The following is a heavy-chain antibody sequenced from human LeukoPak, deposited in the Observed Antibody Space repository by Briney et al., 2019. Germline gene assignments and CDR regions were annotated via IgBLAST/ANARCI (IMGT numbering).Heavy chain of an antibody. D-gene: IGHD2-15*01. CDR1: GGSISSHY. CDR2: IYYSGST. J-gene: IGHJ5*02. Sequence: PSETLSLTCTVSGGSISSHYWNWIRQPPGKGLEWIGYIYYSGSTNYNPSLKSRVTISVDTSKNQFSLNLSSVTAADTAMYYCARDRGYCSGGSCYVWFDPWGQGTLVTLSS. V-gene: IGHV4-59*11. CDR3: ARDRGYCSGGSCYVWFDP.